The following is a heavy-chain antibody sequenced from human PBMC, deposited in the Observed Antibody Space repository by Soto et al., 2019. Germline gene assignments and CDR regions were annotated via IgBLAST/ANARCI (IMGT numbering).Heavy chain of an antibody. CDR1: GGSFSGYY. D-gene: IGHD1-1*01. Sequence: SEPQSLPSAVYGGSFSGYYWRWVRQHPGKGLEWIGEINHSGSTNYNPSLKSRVTISVDTSKNQFSLKLSSVTAADTAVYYCARGLVRRNLKGSPNMPEFGYWGQGTLVTVSS. V-gene: IGHV4-34*01. J-gene: IGHJ4*02. CDR3: ARGLVRRNLKGSPNMPEFGY. CDR2: INHSGST.